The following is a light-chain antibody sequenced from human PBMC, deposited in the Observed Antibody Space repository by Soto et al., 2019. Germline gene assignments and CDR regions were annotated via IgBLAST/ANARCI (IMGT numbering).Light chain of an antibody. V-gene: IGLV1-51*01. Sequence: QSVLMQPPSVSAAPGQKVTISCSGSSSNIGNNYVSWYQQLPGTAPKLLIYDNNKRPSGIPDRFSGSKSGTSATLGITGLQTGDEADYYCGTWGSSLSAVVFGGGTQLTVL. CDR2: DNN. J-gene: IGLJ2*01. CDR3: GTWGSSLSAVV. CDR1: SSNIGNNY.